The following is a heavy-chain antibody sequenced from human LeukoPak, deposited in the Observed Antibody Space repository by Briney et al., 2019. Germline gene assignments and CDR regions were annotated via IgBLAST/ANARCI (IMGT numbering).Heavy chain of an antibody. CDR1: GFTLSSNY. Sequence: GGSLRLSCAASGFTLSSNYMSWVRQAPGKGLEWVSVISSSGTTYYTDSVKGRFTISRDNAKNTLYLQINSLRAEDTAAYYCARGGDTLGSTRTAFDIWGQGTMVTVSS. CDR3: ARGGDTLGSTRTAFDI. CDR2: ISSSGTT. J-gene: IGHJ3*02. V-gene: IGHV3-53*01. D-gene: IGHD5-18*01.